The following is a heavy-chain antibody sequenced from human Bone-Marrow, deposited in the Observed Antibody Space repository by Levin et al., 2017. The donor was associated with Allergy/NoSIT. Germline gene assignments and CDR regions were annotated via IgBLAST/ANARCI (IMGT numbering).Heavy chain of an antibody. V-gene: IGHV1-69*06. CDR1: GGTFSSYS. CDR3: ARGIYGDYEWYFDL. D-gene: IGHD4-17*01. Sequence: SVKVSCKASGGTFSSYSMTWVRQAPGHGLEWMGGIIPMFETTNYAQEFQGRVTITADTSASAVYMELSSLTSEDTAVYYCARGIYGDYEWYFDLWGRGTLITVSS. J-gene: IGHJ2*01. CDR2: IIPMFETT.